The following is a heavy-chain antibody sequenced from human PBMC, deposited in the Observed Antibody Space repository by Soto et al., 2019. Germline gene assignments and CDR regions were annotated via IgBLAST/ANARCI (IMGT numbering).Heavy chain of an antibody. V-gene: IGHV4-61*01. J-gene: IGHJ4*01. CDR3: ARVGSSGYYRFLDY. D-gene: IGHD3-22*01. CDR2: IYYSGST. Sequence: SETLSLTCAVSGGSVSNSSFYWSWLRQPPGERLEWIGNIYYSGSTNYNPSLKSRVTISVHTYKNQFSLKLTSVTAADTAVYYRARVGSSGYYRFLDYWGQGTLVTVSS. CDR1: GGSVSNSSFY.